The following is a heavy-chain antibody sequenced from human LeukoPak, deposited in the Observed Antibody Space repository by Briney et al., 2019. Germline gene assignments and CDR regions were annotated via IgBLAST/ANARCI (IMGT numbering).Heavy chain of an antibody. CDR3: AREGGIAARPWFDP. CDR1: GGSISSGSYY. Sequence: PPETLSLTCTVSGGSISSGSYYWSWVRQPAGKGLEWIGRIYTSGSTNYNPSLKSRVTISVDTSKNQFSLKLSSVTAADTAVYYCAREGGIAARPWFDPWGQGTLVTVSS. D-gene: IGHD6-6*01. CDR2: IYTSGST. V-gene: IGHV4-61*02. J-gene: IGHJ5*02.